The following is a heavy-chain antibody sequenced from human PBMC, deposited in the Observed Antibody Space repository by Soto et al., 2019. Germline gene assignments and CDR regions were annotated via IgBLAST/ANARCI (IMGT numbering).Heavy chain of an antibody. CDR1: GGSISSGDYY. V-gene: IGHV4-30-4*01. Sequence: PWETLSLTCTVSGGSISSGDYYWSWIRQPPGKGLEWIGYIYYSGSTYYNPSLKSRVTISVDTSKNQFALKLSSVTAADTAVYYCARGRDYSNYYYYGMDVWGQGTTVTVSS. D-gene: IGHD4-4*01. CDR2: IYYSGST. CDR3: ARGRDYSNYYYYGMDV. J-gene: IGHJ6*02.